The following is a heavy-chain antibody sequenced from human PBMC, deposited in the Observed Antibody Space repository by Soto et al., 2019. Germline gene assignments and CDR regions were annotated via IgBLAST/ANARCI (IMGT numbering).Heavy chain of an antibody. CDR1: GYTFTGYY. V-gene: IGHV1-2*04. Sequence: ASVKVSCKASGYTFTGYYMHWVRQAPGQGLEWMGWINPNSGGTNYAQKFQGWVTMTRDTSISTAYMELSRLRSDDTAVYYCARGGGEMATMYYYYGMDVWGQGTTVTVSS. D-gene: IGHD5-12*01. J-gene: IGHJ6*02. CDR2: INPNSGGT. CDR3: ARGGGEMATMYYYYGMDV.